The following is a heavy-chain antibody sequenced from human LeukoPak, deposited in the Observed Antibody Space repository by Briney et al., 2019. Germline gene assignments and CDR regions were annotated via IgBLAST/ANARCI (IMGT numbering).Heavy chain of an antibody. Sequence: GASVKVSCKASGYTFTSYDINWVRQATGQGLEWMGWMNPNSGNTGYAQKFQGRVTMTRNSSISTAYMELSSLRSEDTAVYYCARGYVVYYYYFGMDVWGQRTTVTVSS. D-gene: IGHD2-15*01. CDR2: MNPNSGNT. CDR1: GYTFTSYD. J-gene: IGHJ6*02. V-gene: IGHV1-8*01. CDR3: ARGYVVYYYYFGMDV.